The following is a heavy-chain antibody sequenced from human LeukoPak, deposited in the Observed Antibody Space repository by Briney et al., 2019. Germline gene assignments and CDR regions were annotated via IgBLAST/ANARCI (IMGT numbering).Heavy chain of an antibody. CDR2: ISWNSGSI. CDR3: AKDRVIGYSSSSFDY. J-gene: IGHJ4*02. Sequence: GRSLRLSCAASGFTFDDYAMHWVRQAPGKGLEWVSGISWNSGSIGYADSVKGRFTISRDNAKNSLYLQMNSLRAEDTALYYCAKDRVIGYSSSSFDYWGQGTLVTVSS. CDR1: GFTFDDYA. D-gene: IGHD6-6*01. V-gene: IGHV3-9*01.